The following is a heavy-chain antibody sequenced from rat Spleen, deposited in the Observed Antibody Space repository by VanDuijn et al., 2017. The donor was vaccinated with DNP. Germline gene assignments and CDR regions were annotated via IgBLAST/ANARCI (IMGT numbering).Heavy chain of an antibody. Sequence: EVQLVESGGGLVQPGSSLKLSCVASGFTFNNYNMHWIRQAPKKGLEWIALIYYDSSKKYYADSVKGRFTISRDNSKNTLYLEMNSLRSEDTAMYYCTTFEGRDAWGQGTSVTVSS. CDR2: IYYDSSKK. CDR1: GFTFNNYN. V-gene: IGHV5-50*01. CDR3: TTFEGRDA. J-gene: IGHJ4*01. D-gene: IGHD1-11*01.